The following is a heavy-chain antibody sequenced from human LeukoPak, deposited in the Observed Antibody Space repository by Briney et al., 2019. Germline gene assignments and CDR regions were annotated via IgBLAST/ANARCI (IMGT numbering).Heavy chain of an antibody. CDR3: ATSESQTKFDF. D-gene: IGHD1/OR15-1a*01. V-gene: IGHV5-51*01. CDR2: IFPGDSDT. Sequence: GESLKISCKGSGYRFTTYWIGWVRQVPGKGLEGMGIIFPGDSDTIYNPSFQGQVTISADKSINTAYLQWSSLKASDTAMYYCATSESQTKFDFWGQGTLVTVSS. J-gene: IGHJ4*02. CDR1: GYRFTTYW.